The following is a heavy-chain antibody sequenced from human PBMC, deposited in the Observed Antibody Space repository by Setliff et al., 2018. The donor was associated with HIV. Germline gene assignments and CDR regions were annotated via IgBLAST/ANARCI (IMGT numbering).Heavy chain of an antibody. CDR2: IYTNGRT. J-gene: IGHJ3*02. Sequence: LSLTCAVYGGSFSGYYWSWIRQSPGKGLEWIGHIYTNGRTHYNPSLKSRVTISMDTSKNQFSLKLSSVTAADTAVYYCARNDAFDIWGQGTLVTVS. CDR1: GGSFSGYY. CDR3: ARNDAFDI. V-gene: IGHV4-4*08.